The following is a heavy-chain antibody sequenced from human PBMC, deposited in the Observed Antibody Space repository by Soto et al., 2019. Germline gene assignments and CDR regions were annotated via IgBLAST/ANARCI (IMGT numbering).Heavy chain of an antibody. J-gene: IGHJ4*02. CDR2: INHSGST. CDR3: ARGKTYCSGGSCYEQYDY. D-gene: IGHD2-15*01. CDR1: GGSFSGHS. V-gene: IGHV4-34*01. Sequence: KTSETLSLTCAVYGGSFSGHSWSWIRQPPGKGLEWIGEINHSGSTNDNPSLKSRVTISVDTSKNQFSLKLSSVTAADTAVYYCARGKTYCSGGSCYEQYDYWGQGTLVTVSS.